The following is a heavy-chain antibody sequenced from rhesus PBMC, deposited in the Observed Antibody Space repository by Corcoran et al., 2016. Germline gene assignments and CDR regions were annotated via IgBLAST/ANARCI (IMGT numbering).Heavy chain of an antibody. J-gene: IGHJ4*01. Sequence: QVQLQESGPGLVKPSETLSLPCAVSVYSISSGYSVSLLRQPPGRGPEWIGYINYRGSTSYNSSLKSRVTISRDTSQNQFSLKLSSVTAADTAVYYCARYLYGSGYFDYWGQGVLVTVSS. CDR3: ARYLYGSGYFDY. CDR2: INYRGST. D-gene: IGHD3-28*01. V-gene: IGHV4-122*02. CDR1: VYSISSGYSV.